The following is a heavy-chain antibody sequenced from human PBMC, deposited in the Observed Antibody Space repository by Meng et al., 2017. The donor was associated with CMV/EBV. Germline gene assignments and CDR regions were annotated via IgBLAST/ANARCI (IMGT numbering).Heavy chain of an antibody. Sequence: GGSLRLSCKASGYTFTSYGISWVRQAPGQGLEWMGWISAYNGNTNYAQKLQGRVTMTTDTSTSTAYMELRSLRSDDTAVYYCARVPDFWSGLDDGMDVWGQGTTVTVSS. D-gene: IGHD3-3*01. J-gene: IGHJ6*02. V-gene: IGHV1-18*01. CDR1: GYTFTSYG. CDR2: ISAYNGNT. CDR3: ARVPDFWSGLDDGMDV.